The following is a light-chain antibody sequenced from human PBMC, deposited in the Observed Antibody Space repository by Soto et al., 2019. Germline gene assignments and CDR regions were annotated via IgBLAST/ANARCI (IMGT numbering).Light chain of an antibody. CDR2: DAS. Sequence: DIQMTQSPSYLSASVGDRVIITCQASQDISNYLNWYPQKTGKAPKPLIYDASNLETGVPSRFSGSGSGTDFTFSISSLQLDGIASYYCQQDDNLRLTVGGGTNVDIK. CDR3: QQDDNLRLT. J-gene: IGKJ4*01. CDR1: QDISNY. V-gene: IGKV1-33*01.